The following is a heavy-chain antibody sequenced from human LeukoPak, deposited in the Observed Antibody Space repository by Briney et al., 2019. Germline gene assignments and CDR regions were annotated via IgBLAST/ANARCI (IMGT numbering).Heavy chain of an antibody. V-gene: IGHV3-30*19. J-gene: IGHJ3*02. CDR3: ARAGGHYNWNFGDAIDI. D-gene: IGHD1-20*01. CDR1: GFTFSSYG. Sequence: GGSLRLSCAASGFTFSSYGMHWVRQAPGKGLEWVAVISYDGSNEYYAGSVKGRFTISRDSSKNTLYLQMNSLRDEDTAVYYCARAGGHYNWNFGDAIDIWGQGTMVTVSS. CDR2: ISYDGSNE.